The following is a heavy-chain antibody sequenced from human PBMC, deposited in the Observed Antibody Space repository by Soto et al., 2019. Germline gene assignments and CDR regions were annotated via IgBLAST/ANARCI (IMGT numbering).Heavy chain of an antibody. J-gene: IGHJ5*02. Sequence: SETLSLTCFVSGYSITAGGYYWSWIRHHPGKGLEWIGSFYSSGSIIYNPSLRSRVSISGDTSSNQFSMSLTSVTAADTARYYCARMYSSGSGWFHPWGQGTLVT. CDR2: FYSSGSI. D-gene: IGHD6-19*01. CDR1: GYSITAGGYY. CDR3: ARMYSSGSGWFHP. V-gene: IGHV4-31*03.